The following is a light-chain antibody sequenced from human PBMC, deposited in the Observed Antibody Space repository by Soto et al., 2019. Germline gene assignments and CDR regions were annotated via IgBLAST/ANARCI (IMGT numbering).Light chain of an antibody. CDR3: QSYDSSLSGVV. J-gene: IGLJ2*01. Sequence: QSVLTQPPSVSGAPGQRVTISCTGSSSNIGGGYDVHWYQQLPGTVPKVLIYGNSNRPSGVPDRFSGSKSGTSSSLAITGLQAEDEADYYCQSYDSSLSGVVFGGGTKLTVL. V-gene: IGLV1-40*01. CDR2: GNS. CDR1: SSNIGGGYD.